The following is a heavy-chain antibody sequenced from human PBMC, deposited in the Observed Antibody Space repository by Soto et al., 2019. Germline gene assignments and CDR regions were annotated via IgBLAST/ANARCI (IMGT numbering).Heavy chain of an antibody. CDR2: ISSTSSTI. D-gene: IGHD1-26*01. CDR1: GFTFSSYS. J-gene: IGHJ2*01. Sequence: PGGSLRLSCAASGFTFSSYSMNWVRQAPGKGLEWVSYISSTSSTIYFADSVKGRFTISRDNAESSLYLQMNSLRDEDTAVYYCARGGSLYWYFDLWGRGTLVTVS. V-gene: IGHV3-48*02. CDR3: ARGGSLYWYFDL.